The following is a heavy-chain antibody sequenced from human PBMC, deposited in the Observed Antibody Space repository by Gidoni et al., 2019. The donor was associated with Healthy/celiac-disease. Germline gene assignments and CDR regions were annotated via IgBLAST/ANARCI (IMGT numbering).Heavy chain of an antibody. J-gene: IGHJ4*02. D-gene: IGHD1-7*01. CDR2: IIPIFGTA. CDR1: GGTFSSYA. CDR3: ARDLGNYYFDY. Sequence: VQLVKSGAEVTKHGSSEKVSCQASGGTFSSYAISWVRQAPGQGLELMGGIIPIFGTANYAQKFQGRVTITSDKSTSTAYMELSSLRSEDTAVYYCARDLGNYYFDYWGQGTLVTVSS. V-gene: IGHV1-69*06.